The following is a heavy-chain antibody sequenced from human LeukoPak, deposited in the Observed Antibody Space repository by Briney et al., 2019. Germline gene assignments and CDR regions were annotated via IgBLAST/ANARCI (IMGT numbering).Heavy chain of an antibody. V-gene: IGHV3-23*01. J-gene: IGHJ6*03. CDR1: GFTFSGFA. D-gene: IGHD3-10*01. CDR2: ISRSGEST. Sequence: GGTLRLSCAASGFTFSGFAMSWIRQAPGKGLEWVSSISRSGESTFYADSVRGRFTISRDNSKNTLYLQMNSLRAEDTAVYYCAKDWYRFGEYYYYMDVWGKGTTVTISS. CDR3: AKDWYRFGEYYYYMDV.